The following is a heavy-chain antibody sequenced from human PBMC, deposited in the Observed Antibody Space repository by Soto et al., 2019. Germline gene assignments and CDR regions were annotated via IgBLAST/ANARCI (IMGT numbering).Heavy chain of an antibody. V-gene: IGHV1-46*02. CDR2: IHPSGETT. Sequence: QVQLVQSGAEVKEPGASVRVSCKASGYTFQNYHMHWVRQAPGQGLEWMGIIHPSGETTTYAQKFQGRLAMTRDTSMRTAYIELSSLTSEGTAVYYCARDLWGSWTVDYWGQGTLVTVSS. J-gene: IGHJ4*02. CDR3: ARDLWGSWTVDY. CDR1: GYTFQNYH. D-gene: IGHD3-16*01.